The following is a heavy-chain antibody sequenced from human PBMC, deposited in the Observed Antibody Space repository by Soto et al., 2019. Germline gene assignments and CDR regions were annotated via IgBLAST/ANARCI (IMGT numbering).Heavy chain of an antibody. CDR2: INSWSNLI. CDR1: GLCLGSYA. J-gene: IGHJ4*02. D-gene: IGHD3-16*01. CDR3: ARDGGRSGNLDY. Sequence: GSPWLLAADAGLCLGSYATKMVRQAPGKGLEWVSHINSWSNLIYYADSVKGRFTISRDNAKNSVYLTMNSLEDEDTAIYECARDGGRSGNLDYWGRGTLVTVSS. V-gene: IGHV3-48*02.